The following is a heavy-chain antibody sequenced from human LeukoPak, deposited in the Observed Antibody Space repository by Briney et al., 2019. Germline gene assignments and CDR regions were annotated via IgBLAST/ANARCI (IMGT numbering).Heavy chain of an antibody. Sequence: GASVKVSCKASGYSFTSHGISWVRQAPGQGLEWMGWISAYNGNTNYGQKFQGRAIMTTDTSTSTAYMELRSLRSDDTAVYYCARDQWAWGSYRYPYDYWGQGTLVTVSS. CDR1: GYSFTSHG. D-gene: IGHD3-16*02. J-gene: IGHJ4*02. CDR3: ARDQWAWGSYRYPYDY. CDR2: ISAYNGNT. V-gene: IGHV1-18*01.